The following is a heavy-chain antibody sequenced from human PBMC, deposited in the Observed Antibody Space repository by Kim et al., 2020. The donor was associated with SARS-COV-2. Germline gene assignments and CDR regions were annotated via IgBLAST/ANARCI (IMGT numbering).Heavy chain of an antibody. J-gene: IGHJ4*02. D-gene: IGHD5-18*01. CDR3: AREAYSSFDF. CDR2: EK. Sequence: EKSYVDSRKGRFTISRDNAKNSLYLQMDSLRAEDTAVYYCAREAYSSFDFWGPGTLVTVSS. V-gene: IGHV3-7*01.